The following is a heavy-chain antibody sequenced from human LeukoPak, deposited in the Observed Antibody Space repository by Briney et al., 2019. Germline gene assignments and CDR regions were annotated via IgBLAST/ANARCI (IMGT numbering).Heavy chain of an antibody. V-gene: IGHV3-7*03. CDR1: GFTFSDLW. CDR2: IKEDGTEK. CDR3: AKDTDGAAAGTTWGH. J-gene: IGHJ4*02. D-gene: IGHD6-13*01. Sequence: GGSLRLSCAGSGFTFSDLWMTWVRQTPGKGLEWVANIKEDGTEKNLVDSVKGRFTISRDNTKNSLYLQMNSLRAEDTALYYCAKDTDGAAAGTTWGHWGQGTLVTVSS.